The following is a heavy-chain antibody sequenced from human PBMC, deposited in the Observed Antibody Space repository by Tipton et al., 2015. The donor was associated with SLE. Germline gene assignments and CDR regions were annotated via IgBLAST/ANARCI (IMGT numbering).Heavy chain of an antibody. D-gene: IGHD3-10*01. Sequence: LRLSCTVSGGSISNYFWSWIRQPPGKGLEWIGYIYYSGNTDYNPSFKSRVTISVDTSKNQFSLKLTSVTAADTAVYYCARGRGGAYWGQGTLVTVSS. CDR2: IYYSGNT. CDR3: ARGRGGAY. J-gene: IGHJ4*02. CDR1: GGSISNYF. V-gene: IGHV4-59*01.